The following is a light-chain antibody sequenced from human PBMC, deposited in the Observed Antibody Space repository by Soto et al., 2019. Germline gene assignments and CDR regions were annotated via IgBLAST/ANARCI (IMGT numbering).Light chain of an antibody. CDR1: QSISGW. V-gene: IGKV1-39*01. J-gene: IGKJ1*01. CDR3: QQSYSTTWT. Sequence: DSQMTQPTSTLSASVGDRITITCLASQSISGWLAWYQQKPGKAPKLLIYAASSLQSGVPSRFSGSGSETDFTLTISSLQPEDFATYSCQQSYSTTWTVGQGTNVDIK. CDR2: AAS.